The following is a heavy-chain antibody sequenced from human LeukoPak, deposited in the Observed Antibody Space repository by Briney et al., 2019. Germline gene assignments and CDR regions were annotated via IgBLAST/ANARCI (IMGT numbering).Heavy chain of an antibody. CDR1: GGTFSSYA. CDR2: IIPIFGTA. J-gene: IGHJ5*02. Sequence: SVKVSCKASGGTFSSYAISWVRQAPGQGLEWMGGIIPIFGTANYAQKFQGRVTITADKSTSTAYMELSSLRSEDTAVYYCARDGCIAVAGTSWFDPWGQGTLVTVSS. CDR3: ARDGCIAVAGTSWFDP. V-gene: IGHV1-69*06. D-gene: IGHD6-19*01.